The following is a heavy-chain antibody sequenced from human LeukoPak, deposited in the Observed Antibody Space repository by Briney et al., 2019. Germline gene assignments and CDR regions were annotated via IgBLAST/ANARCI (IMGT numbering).Heavy chain of an antibody. CDR3: ARGSSGWYSGDQNAFDI. J-gene: IGHJ3*02. CDR2: INPSGGST. V-gene: IGHV1-46*01. D-gene: IGHD6-19*01. CDR1: GYTFTSYY. Sequence: ASVKVSCKASGYTFTSYYMHWVRRATGQGLEWMGIINPSGGSTSYAQKFQGRVTMTRDTSTSTVYMELSSLRSEDTAVYYCARGSSGWYSGDQNAFDIWGQGTTVTVSS.